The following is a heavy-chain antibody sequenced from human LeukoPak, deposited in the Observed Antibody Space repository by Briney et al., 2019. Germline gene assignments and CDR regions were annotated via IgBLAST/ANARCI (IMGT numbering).Heavy chain of an antibody. D-gene: IGHD3-10*01. Sequence: ASVKVSCKVSGYTFTDYYMHWVQPAPGKGLEWMGLVDPEDGETIYAEKFQGRVTITADTSTDTAYMELSSLRSEDTAVYYCATAPYYYGSGSYYSFRFDYWGQGTLVTVSS. CDR2: VDPEDGET. J-gene: IGHJ4*02. CDR1: GYTFTDYY. CDR3: ATAPYYYGSGSYYSFRFDY. V-gene: IGHV1-69-2*01.